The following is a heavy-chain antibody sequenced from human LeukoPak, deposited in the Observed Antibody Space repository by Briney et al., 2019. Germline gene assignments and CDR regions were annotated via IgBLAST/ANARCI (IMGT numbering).Heavy chain of an antibody. CDR2: IYYSGST. D-gene: IGHD6-13*01. J-gene: IGHJ4*02. CDR3: AKGYSSSWYYY. CDR1: GGSISSYY. V-gene: IGHV4-59*01. Sequence: SETLSLTCTVSGGSISSYYWIWIRQPPGKGLEWIGYIYYSGSTNYNPSLKSRVTISVDTSKNQFSLKLSSVTAADTAVYYCAKGYSSSWYYYWGQGTLVTVSS.